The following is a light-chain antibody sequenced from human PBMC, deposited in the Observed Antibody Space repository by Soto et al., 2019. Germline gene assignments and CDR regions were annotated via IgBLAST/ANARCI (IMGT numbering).Light chain of an antibody. CDR3: QQRSDWPPLT. J-gene: IGKJ4*01. CDR1: QSVSSY. Sequence: EIVLTQSPATLSLSPGERATLSCRASQSVSSYLGWYQQKPGQAPRLLIYDASNRATGIPARFSGSGSGTDFTLTISSLEPEDVAVYYCQQRSDWPPLTFGGGTKVEIK. CDR2: DAS. V-gene: IGKV3-11*01.